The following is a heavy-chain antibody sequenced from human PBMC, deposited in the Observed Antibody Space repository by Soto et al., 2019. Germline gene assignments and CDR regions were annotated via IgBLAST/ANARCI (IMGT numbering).Heavy chain of an antibody. CDR1: GFTFSSYA. Sequence: DVQLLESGGGLVQPEGSLRLSCAASGFTFSSYAMGWVRQGPGKGLEWVAVVSIGGSTHYADSVRGRFTISRDNSTNTLSLQMNSLTAEDTAVSFCAKRRGAGGHFDYWGQGALVTVSS. J-gene: IGHJ4*02. D-gene: IGHD1-26*01. V-gene: IGHV3-23*01. CDR2: VSIGGST. CDR3: AKRRGAGGHFDY.